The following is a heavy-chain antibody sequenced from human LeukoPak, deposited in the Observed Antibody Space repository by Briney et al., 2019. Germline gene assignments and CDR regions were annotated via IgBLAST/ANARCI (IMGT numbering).Heavy chain of an antibody. CDR1: GFTFSSYG. Sequence: GGSLRLSCAASGFTFSSYGMHWVRQAPGKGLEWVAFIRYDGSNKYYADSVKGRFTISRDNSKNTLYLQMNSLRAEDTAVYYCARDYIAVAGRGLDYWGQGTLVTVSS. CDR2: IRYDGSNK. J-gene: IGHJ4*02. D-gene: IGHD6-19*01. CDR3: ARDYIAVAGRGLDY. V-gene: IGHV3-30*02.